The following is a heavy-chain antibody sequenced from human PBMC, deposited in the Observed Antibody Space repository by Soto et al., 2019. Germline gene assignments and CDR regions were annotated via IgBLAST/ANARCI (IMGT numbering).Heavy chain of an antibody. V-gene: IGHV5-51*01. D-gene: IGHD3-10*01. CDR1: GYTFTNYW. CDR2: IYPGDSDT. CDR3: ARRGYDYDYGMDV. J-gene: IGHJ6*02. Sequence: GESLKISCKASGYTFTNYWIAWVRQMPGRGLEWIGIIYPGDSDTRYSPPFQGQVTISADKSISTAYLQWSSLKASDTAMYYCARRGYDYDYGMDVWGQGTTVTVSS.